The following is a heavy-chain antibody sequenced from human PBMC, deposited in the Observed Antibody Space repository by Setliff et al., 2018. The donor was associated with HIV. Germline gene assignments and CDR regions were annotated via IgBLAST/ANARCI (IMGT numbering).Heavy chain of an antibody. J-gene: IGHJ4*02. CDR2: FDPEDGET. Sequence: ASVKVSCKVSGYTLTELSMHWVRQAPGKGLEWMGGFDPEDGETIYAQKFQGRVTMTEDTSTDTAYMELSSLRSEDTAVYYWVPLLLAVAGTRFSGFFDYWGQGTLVTVSS. D-gene: IGHD6-19*01. CDR1: GYTLTELS. V-gene: IGHV1-24*01. CDR3: VPLLLAVAGTRFSGFFDY.